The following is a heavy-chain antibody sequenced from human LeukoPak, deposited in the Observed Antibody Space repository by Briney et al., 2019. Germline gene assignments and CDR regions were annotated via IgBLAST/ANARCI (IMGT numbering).Heavy chain of an antibody. CDR2: MNPNSGNT. V-gene: IGHV1-8*01. CDR1: GYTFTSYD. J-gene: IGHJ6*02. D-gene: IGHD2-15*01. Sequence: WASVKVSCKASGYTFTSYDINWVRQATGQGLEWMGWMNPNSGNTGYAQKFQGRVTMTRNTSISTAYMELSSLRSEDTAVYYCAVREYCSGGGCYYYYGMDVWGQGTTVTVSS. CDR3: AVREYCSGGGCYYYYGMDV.